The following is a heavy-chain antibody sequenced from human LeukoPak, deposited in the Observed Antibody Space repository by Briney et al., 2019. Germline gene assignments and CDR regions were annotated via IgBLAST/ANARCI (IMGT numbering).Heavy chain of an antibody. CDR3: AKDERYSGSYSLDY. V-gene: IGHV3-43*01. CDR1: GFTFDDYT. Sequence: GGSLRLSCAASGFTFDDYTMHWVRQAPGKGLEWVSLISWDGGSTYYADSVKGRFTISRDNSKNSLYLQMNSLRTEDTALYYCAKDERYSGSYSLDYWGQGTLVTVSS. J-gene: IGHJ4*02. D-gene: IGHD1-26*01. CDR2: ISWDGGST.